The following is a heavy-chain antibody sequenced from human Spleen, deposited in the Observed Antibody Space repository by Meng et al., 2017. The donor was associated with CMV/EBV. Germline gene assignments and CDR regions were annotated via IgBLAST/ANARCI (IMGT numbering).Heavy chain of an antibody. Sequence: GESLKISCAASRFTFSSYAMHWVRQAPGKGLEWVAFIRYDESDKKYADSVKGRFTISRDNSKNTLYLQMNSLRAEDTAVYYCAKDGTAYYGLDVWGQGTTVTVSS. V-gene: IGHV3-30*02. J-gene: IGHJ6*02. CDR2: IRYDESDK. CDR1: RFTFSSYA. CDR3: AKDGTAYYGLDV.